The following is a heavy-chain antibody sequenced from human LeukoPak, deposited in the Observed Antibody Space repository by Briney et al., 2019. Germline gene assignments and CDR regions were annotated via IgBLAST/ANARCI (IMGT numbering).Heavy chain of an antibody. CDR3: ARPRYLAAAPFDY. CDR2: INHSGST. J-gene: IGHJ4*02. V-gene: IGHV4-34*01. CDR1: GGSFSGYY. D-gene: IGHD6-13*01. Sequence: TSETLSLTCAVYGGSFSGYYWSWIRQPPGKGLEWIGEINHSGSTNYNPSLKSRVTISVDTSKYQFSLKLSSVTAADTAVYYCARPRYLAAAPFDYWGQGTLVTVSS.